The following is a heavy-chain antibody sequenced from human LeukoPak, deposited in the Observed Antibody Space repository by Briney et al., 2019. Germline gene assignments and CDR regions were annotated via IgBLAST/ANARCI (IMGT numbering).Heavy chain of an antibody. CDR3: ARRPGARVGALDY. D-gene: IGHD1-26*01. Sequence: ASVKVSCKASGYTFTGYYMHWVRQAPGQGLEWMGWINPNSGGTNYAQKFQGRVTMTRDTSISTAYMELSRLRSDDTAVYYCARRPGARVGALDYWGRGPLVTVS. J-gene: IGHJ4*02. CDR2: INPNSGGT. CDR1: GYTFTGYY. V-gene: IGHV1-2*02.